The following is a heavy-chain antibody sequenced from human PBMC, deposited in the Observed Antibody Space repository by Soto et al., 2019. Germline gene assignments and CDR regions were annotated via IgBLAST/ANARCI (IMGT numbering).Heavy chain of an antibody. Sequence: PSETLSLTCAVSGGSISSGGYYWSWIRQPPGKGLEWIGEINHSGSTNYNPSLKSRVTISVDTSKNQFSLKLSSVTAADTAVYYCAKSSIAARPRGCLPQDYYYYYMDVWGKGTTVTVSS. CDR3: AKSSIAARPRGCLPQDYYYYYMDV. CDR1: GGSISSGGYY. CDR2: INHSGST. J-gene: IGHJ6*03. V-gene: IGHV4-34*01. D-gene: IGHD6-6*01.